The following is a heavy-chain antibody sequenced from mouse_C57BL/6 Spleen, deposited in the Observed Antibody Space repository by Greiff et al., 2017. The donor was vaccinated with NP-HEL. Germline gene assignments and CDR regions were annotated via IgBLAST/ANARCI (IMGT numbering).Heavy chain of an antibody. J-gene: IGHJ3*01. Sequence: VQLQQSVAELVRPGASVKLSCTASGFNIKNTYMHWVKQRPAQGLEWIGRIDPANGNTKYAPKFQGKATITADTSSNTAYLQLSSLTSEDTAIYYCARSAHYYGSSYPSWFAYWGQGTLVTVSA. CDR1: GFNIKNTY. CDR3: ARSAHYYGSSYPSWFAY. D-gene: IGHD1-1*01. V-gene: IGHV14-3*01. CDR2: IDPANGNT.